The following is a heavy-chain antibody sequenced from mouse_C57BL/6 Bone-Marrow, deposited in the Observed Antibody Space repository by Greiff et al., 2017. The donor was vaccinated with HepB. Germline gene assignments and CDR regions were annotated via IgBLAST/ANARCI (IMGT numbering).Heavy chain of an antibody. CDR2: IDPEDGET. V-gene: IGHV14-2*01. CDR1: GFNFKDYY. J-gene: IGHJ4*01. CDR3: ARKNAMDY. Sequence: VQLQQSGAELVKPGASVKLSCTASGFNFKDYYMHWVKQRTEQGLEWIGRIDPEDGETKYDPNFKGKATITANKSSNTAYLQLSSLTSEDTAVYYCARKNAMDYWGQGTSVTVSS.